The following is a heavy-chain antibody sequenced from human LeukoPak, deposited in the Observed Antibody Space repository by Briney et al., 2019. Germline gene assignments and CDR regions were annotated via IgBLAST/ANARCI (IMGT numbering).Heavy chain of an antibody. CDR1: GYTFTGYY. V-gene: IGHV1-2*02. D-gene: IGHD3-22*01. CDR2: INPNSGGT. J-gene: IGHJ4*02. CDR3: ASSTMIVVVIGY. Sequence: ASVKVSCKASGYTFTGYYMHWVRQAPGQGLEWMGWINPNSGGTNYAQKFQGRVTMTRDTSISTAYMELSRLRSDDTAVCYCASSTMIVVVIGYWGQGTLVTVSS.